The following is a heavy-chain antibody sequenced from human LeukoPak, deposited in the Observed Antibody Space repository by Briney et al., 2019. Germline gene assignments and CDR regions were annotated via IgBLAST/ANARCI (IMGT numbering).Heavy chain of an antibody. CDR2: ISGSGGST. CDR1: GFTFSSYA. V-gene: IGHV3-23*01. D-gene: IGHD2-2*01. J-gene: IGHJ5*02. CDR3: AKEQKVVPAATTALDP. Sequence: PGGSLRLSCAASGFTFSSYAMSWVRQAPGKGLEWVSAISGSGGSTYYADSVKGRFTISRDNSKNTLYLQMNSLRAEDTAVYCCAKEQKVVPAATTALDPWGQGTLVTVSS.